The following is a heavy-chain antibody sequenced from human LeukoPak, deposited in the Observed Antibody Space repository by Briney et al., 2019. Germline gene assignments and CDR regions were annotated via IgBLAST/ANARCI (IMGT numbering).Heavy chain of an antibody. J-gene: IGHJ2*01. CDR3: ARQHSSGWDWYFDL. Sequence: GGSLRLSCAASGFTFSSYWMHWVRQAPGKGLVWVSRINSDGSSTSYADSVKGRFTISRDNAKNTLYLQMNSQRAEDTPVYYCARQHSSGWDWYFDLWGRGTLVTVSS. CDR1: GFTFSSYW. D-gene: IGHD6-19*01. V-gene: IGHV3-74*01. CDR2: INSDGSST.